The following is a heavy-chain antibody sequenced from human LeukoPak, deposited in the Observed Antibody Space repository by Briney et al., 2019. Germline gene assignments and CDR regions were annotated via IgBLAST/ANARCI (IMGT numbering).Heavy chain of an antibody. J-gene: IGHJ4*02. D-gene: IGHD4-17*01. CDR2: IISSGDTI. V-gene: IGHV3-48*03. CDR3: ARECRGDYLDC. CDR1: GFTLSRCE. Sequence: GGSLRLSCAASGFTLSRCEMNWGRQDPGKGLEWVSYIISSGDTIYYADSVKGRCTISRDNSKNTLFLQMNSLRAEDTAVYYLARECRGDYLDCWGQGTLVTVSS.